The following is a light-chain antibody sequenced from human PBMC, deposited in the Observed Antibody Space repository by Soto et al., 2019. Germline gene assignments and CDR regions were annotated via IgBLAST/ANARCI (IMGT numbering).Light chain of an antibody. CDR1: QSISSW. CDR3: QQYNNWPLT. J-gene: IGKJ5*01. CDR2: DAS. V-gene: IGKV1-5*01. Sequence: DIQMTQSPSSLSASVGDRVTITCRASQSISSWLAWYQQKPGKAHKLLIYDASSLESGVPSRFSGSGSGTEFTLTISSLQSEDFAVYYCQQYNNWPLTFGQGTRLEIK.